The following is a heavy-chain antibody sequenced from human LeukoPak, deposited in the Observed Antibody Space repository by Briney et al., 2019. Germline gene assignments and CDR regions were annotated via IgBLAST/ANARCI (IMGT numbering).Heavy chain of an antibody. V-gene: IGHV3-30*18. J-gene: IGHJ6*02. CDR1: GFTFTHYW. CDR3: AKDKRDSSGYYYYYGMDV. D-gene: IGHD3-22*01. CDR2: ISYDGSNK. Sequence: PGGSLRLSCAASGFTFTHYWMCWVRQAPGKGLEWVAVISYDGSNKYYADSVKGRFTISRDNSKNTLYLQMNSLRAEDTAVYYCAKDKRDSSGYYYYYGMDVWGQGTTVTVSS.